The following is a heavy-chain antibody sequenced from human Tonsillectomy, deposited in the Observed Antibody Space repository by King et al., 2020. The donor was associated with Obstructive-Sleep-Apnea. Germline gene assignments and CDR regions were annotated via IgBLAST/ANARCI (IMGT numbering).Heavy chain of an antibody. V-gene: IGHV4-59*01. Sequence: QLQESGPGLVKPSETLSLTCTVSGGPISSYYWSWIRQPPGKGLGWIGYIYYSGSTNYTPPLKSRVTISVDTSKNQFSLKLSSVTAADTAVYYCARDPYYYDSSGGAFDIWGQGTMVTVSS. CDR3: ARDPYYYDSSGGAFDI. D-gene: IGHD3-22*01. CDR1: GGPISSYY. CDR2: IYYSGST. J-gene: IGHJ3*02.